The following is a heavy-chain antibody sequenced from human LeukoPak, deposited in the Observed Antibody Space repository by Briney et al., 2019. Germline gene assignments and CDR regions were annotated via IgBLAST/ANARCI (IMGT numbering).Heavy chain of an antibody. J-gene: IGHJ4*02. CDR2: ISDSSAM. V-gene: IGHV3-48*01. CDR3: ARDGGYSGFDADC. D-gene: IGHD5-12*01. CDR1: GFTFRTYS. Sequence: GGSLRLSCAASGFTFRTYSMKWFHQAPGKGLEWVSYISDSSAMYYADSVRGRFTISRENDKNSLFLQMNSLRAEDTAVYYCARDGGYSGFDADCWGQGTLVTVSS.